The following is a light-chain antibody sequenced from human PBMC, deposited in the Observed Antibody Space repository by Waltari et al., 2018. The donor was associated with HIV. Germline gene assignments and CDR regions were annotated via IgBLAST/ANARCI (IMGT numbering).Light chain of an antibody. V-gene: IGLV2-23*02. Sequence: QSALTQPAAVSGSPGQSITISCTGHSSNVGSDDLVSWYQQHPGEAPKLIIYEVTKRPSGVSNRFSGSKSGNTASLTISGLQAEDEADYYCCSCPRSGIRYVFGTGTKVTVL. J-gene: IGLJ1*01. CDR1: SSNVGSDDL. CDR2: EVT. CDR3: CSCPRSGIRYV.